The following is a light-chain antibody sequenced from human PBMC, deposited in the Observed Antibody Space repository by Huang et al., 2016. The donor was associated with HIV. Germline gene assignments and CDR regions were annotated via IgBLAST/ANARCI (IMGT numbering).Light chain of an antibody. Sequence: IVLTQSTATLSWYPGERVTLSCRASQSVGNYIAGYQQHPGQSPRLLIYDTSHRATGTPVRFSGSGSGTDFALTISNLESEDFAVYYCQQRSSGVTFGGGTKVQVK. CDR1: QSVGNY. CDR3: QQRSSGVT. CDR2: DTS. J-gene: IGKJ4*01. V-gene: IGKV3-11*01.